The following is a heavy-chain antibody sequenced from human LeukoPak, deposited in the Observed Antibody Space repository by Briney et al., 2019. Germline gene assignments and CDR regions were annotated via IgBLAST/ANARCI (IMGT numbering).Heavy chain of an antibody. CDR2: FDPEDGET. CDR1: GYTLTELS. V-gene: IGHV1-24*01. D-gene: IGHD3-10*01. CDR3: AFYGSGNTYPSFDY. Sequence: ASVKVSCKVSGYTLTELSMHWVRQAPGKGLEWMGGFDPEDGETIYAQKFQGRVTMTEDTSTDTAYMELSSLRSEDTAVYYCAFYGSGNTYPSFDYWGQGTLVTVSS. J-gene: IGHJ4*02.